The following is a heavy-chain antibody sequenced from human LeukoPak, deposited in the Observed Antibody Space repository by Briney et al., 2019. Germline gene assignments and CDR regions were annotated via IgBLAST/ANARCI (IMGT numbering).Heavy chain of an antibody. CDR1: GGSLSSYY. CDR3: ARMVVATAPLGY. V-gene: IGHV4-59*07. J-gene: IGHJ4*02. D-gene: IGHD2-2*01. CDR2: IYYSGSP. Sequence: SDTLSLTCTVSGGSLSSYYWSWIRQSPGKGLEWIAYIYYSGSPNHNPSLRSRATISIDTSKNQFSLKLSSVTAADSAVYYCARMVVATAPLGYWGQGILVTVAS.